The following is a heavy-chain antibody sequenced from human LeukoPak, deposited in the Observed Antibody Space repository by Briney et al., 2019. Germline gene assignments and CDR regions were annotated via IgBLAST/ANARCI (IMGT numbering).Heavy chain of an antibody. CDR1: GFTFSSYS. D-gene: IGHD6-6*01. Sequence: GGSLRLSCAASGFTFSSYSMNWVRQAPGKGLEWVSGISESGGNTFYADSVKGRFTISRDNSKNTLFLQMNSLRAEDTAVYYCAVSARVERVWHYFNYWGQGTLVTVSS. CDR3: AVSARVERVWHYFNY. J-gene: IGHJ4*02. V-gene: IGHV3-23*01. CDR2: ISESGGNT.